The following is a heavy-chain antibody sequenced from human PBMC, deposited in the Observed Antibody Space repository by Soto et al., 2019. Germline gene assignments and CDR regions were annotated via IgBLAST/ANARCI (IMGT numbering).Heavy chain of an antibody. Sequence: ASVKVSCKASGYTFTSYYMHWVRQAPGQGLEWMGIINPSGGSTSYAQKFQGRVTMTRDTSTSTVYMELSSLRSEDTAVYYCARGDLTTTTFAVLLDQTNWLDTWGQGTLVTVSS. J-gene: IGHJ5*02. V-gene: IGHV1-46*01. CDR2: INPSGGST. D-gene: IGHD3-3*01. CDR1: GYTFTSYY. CDR3: ARGDLTTTTFAVLLDQTNWLDT.